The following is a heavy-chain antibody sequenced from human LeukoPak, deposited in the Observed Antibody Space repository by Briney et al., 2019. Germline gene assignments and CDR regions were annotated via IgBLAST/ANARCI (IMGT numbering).Heavy chain of an antibody. V-gene: IGHV1-69*04. CDR3: ARVRRYYYDSSGTPRRGYYYYGMDV. CDR2: IIPILGLA. CDR1: GGTFSSYA. Sequence: ASAKVSCKASGGTFSSYAISWVRQAPGQGLEWMGRIIPILGLANYAQKFQGRVTITADKSTSTAYMELSSLRSEDTAVYYCARVRRYYYDSSGTPRRGYYYYGMDVWGQGTTVTVSS. J-gene: IGHJ6*02. D-gene: IGHD3-22*01.